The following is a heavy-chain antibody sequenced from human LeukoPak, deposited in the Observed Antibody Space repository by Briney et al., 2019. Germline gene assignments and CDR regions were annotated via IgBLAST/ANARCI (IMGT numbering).Heavy chain of an antibody. Sequence: GGSLRLSCAASGFTFCDYGIHWVRQALGEGLEWVAVISYNEGNKYYADSVKGRFTISKDNSKNTLCLQMNSLRTEDTAEYYCAKDNGLGNGFSLDYWGQGTLVTVSS. J-gene: IGHJ4*02. CDR1: GFTFCDYG. CDR3: AKDNGLGNGFSLDY. CDR2: ISYNEGNK. D-gene: IGHD3/OR15-3a*01. V-gene: IGHV3-30*18.